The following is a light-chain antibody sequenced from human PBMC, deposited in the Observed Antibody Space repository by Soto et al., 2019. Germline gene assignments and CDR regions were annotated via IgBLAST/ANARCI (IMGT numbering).Light chain of an antibody. CDR3: QAWDSSPVV. CDR1: KLGDKY. Sequence: SYELTQPPSVSVSPGQTASFTCSGDKLGDKYACWYQQKPGQSPVLVIYQDSKRPSGIPERFSGSNSGNTATLTISGTQAMDEADYFCQAWDSSPVVFGGGTKLTVL. J-gene: IGLJ2*01. CDR2: QDS. V-gene: IGLV3-1*01.